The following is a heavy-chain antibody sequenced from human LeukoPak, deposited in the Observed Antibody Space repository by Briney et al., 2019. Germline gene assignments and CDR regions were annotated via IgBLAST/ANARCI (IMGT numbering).Heavy chain of an antibody. Sequence: PGRSLRLSCAASGFTFSNYDMQWVRQAPGKGLECVAVKSYDGRNEYYADSVKGRFAISRDNSRNMLYLQMNSLGVEDTAVYYCAKAYGGNSGLVDSWGQGTLVTVSS. V-gene: IGHV3-30*18. D-gene: IGHD4-23*01. J-gene: IGHJ4*02. CDR3: AKAYGGNSGLVDS. CDR1: GFTFSNYD. CDR2: KSYDGRNE.